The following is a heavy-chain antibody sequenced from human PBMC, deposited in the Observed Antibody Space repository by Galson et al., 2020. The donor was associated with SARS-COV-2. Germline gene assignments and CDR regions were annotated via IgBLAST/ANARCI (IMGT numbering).Heavy chain of an antibody. CDR1: GFTFSNYA. V-gene: IGHV3-23*01. Sequence: GGSLRLSCAASGFTFSNYAMAWVRQAPGKGLEWVSLLNNRGDDTYYADSMKGRFTISRDNSKNIPYLQMNNLRPDDTAVYYCAKEGGTGWATDYFQHWGQGILVTVSS. CDR2: LNNRGDDT. CDR3: AKEGGTGWATDYFQH. D-gene: IGHD6-19*01. J-gene: IGHJ1*01.